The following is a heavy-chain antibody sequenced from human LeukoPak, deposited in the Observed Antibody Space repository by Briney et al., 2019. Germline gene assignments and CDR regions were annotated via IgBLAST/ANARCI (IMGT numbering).Heavy chain of an antibody. CDR1: GYTFTTYG. CDR3: ARADPTNSGDEYFDY. J-gene: IGHJ4*02. Sequence: ASVKVSCKASGYTFTTYGISWVRQAPGQGLEWMGWSSPYSGNTDYAQKFQGRVTMTTDTSTTTAYMELRSLISDDTAVYYCARADPTNSGDEYFDYWGQGTLITVSS. CDR2: SSPYSGNT. D-gene: IGHD6-25*01. V-gene: IGHV1-18*01.